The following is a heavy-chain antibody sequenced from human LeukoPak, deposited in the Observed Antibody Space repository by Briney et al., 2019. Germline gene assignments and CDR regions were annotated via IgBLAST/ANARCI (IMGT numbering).Heavy chain of an antibody. V-gene: IGHV1-69-2*01. Sequence: ASVKVSCKVSVYIFTDYYLHWVQQAPGKGLEWMGRVDPADGETVYAERFQGRVTITADKSTDTAYMELRSLRSEDTAVYYCAKMFRGETEGDYWGQGTLVTVAS. CDR1: VYIFTDYY. J-gene: IGHJ4*02. CDR3: AKMFRGETEGDY. D-gene: IGHD3-16*01. CDR2: VDPADGET.